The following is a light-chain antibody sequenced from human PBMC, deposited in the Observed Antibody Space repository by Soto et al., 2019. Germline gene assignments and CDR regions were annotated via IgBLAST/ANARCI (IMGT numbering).Light chain of an antibody. CDR1: QSVSSSY. CDR3: QQYVSSSWT. J-gene: IGKJ1*01. Sequence: EIAVTQSPGTLSLSPVERATLSCRASQSVSSSYLAWYQQKPGQAPRLLIYGASSRATGIPDRFSGSGSGTDFTLTISRLEPEDFAVYYCQQYVSSSWTFGQGTKVEIK. V-gene: IGKV3-20*01. CDR2: GAS.